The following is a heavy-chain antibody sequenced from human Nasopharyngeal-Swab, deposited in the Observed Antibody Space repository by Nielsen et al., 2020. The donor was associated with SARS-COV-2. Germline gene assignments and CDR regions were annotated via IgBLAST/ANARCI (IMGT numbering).Heavy chain of an antibody. D-gene: IGHD3-10*01. V-gene: IGHV1-3*01. CDR2: INAGNGDT. CDR1: GYTFKSFA. CDR3: ARGRLLVPPDY. J-gene: IGHJ4*02. Sequence: ASVKVSCKASGYTFKSFAVNWVRQAPGQGLEWMGWINAGNGDTKYSEKFQGRVTITRETSASTAYMELSSLRSEDTAVYYCARGRLLVPPDYWGQGTLVTVSS.